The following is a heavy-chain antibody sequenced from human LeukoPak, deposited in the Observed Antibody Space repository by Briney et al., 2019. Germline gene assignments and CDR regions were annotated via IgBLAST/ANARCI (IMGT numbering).Heavy chain of an antibody. V-gene: IGHV4-34*01. CDR1: GGSFSGYY. Sequence: SETLSLTCAVYGGSFSGYYWSWIRQPPGKGLEWIGEINHSGSTNYNPSLKSRVTISVDTSKNQFSLKLSSVTAADTAVYYCARVVHDIVLMVYAVAYFDYWGQGTLVTVSS. D-gene: IGHD2-8*01. CDR2: INHSGST. CDR3: ARVVHDIVLMVYAVAYFDY. J-gene: IGHJ4*02.